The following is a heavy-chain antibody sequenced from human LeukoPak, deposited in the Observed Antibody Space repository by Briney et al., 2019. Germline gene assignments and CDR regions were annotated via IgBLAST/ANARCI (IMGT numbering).Heavy chain of an antibody. D-gene: IGHD1-26*01. V-gene: IGHV3-33*08. CDR2: IWYDGSNK. J-gene: IGHJ3*02. Sequence: PGRSLRLSCAASGFTFRSHAMPWVRQAPGKGLEWVAVIWYDGSNKYYADSVKGRFTISRDNSKNTLYLQMNSLRAEDTAVYYCARGPERRRGSYPPRHAFDIWGQGTMVTVSS. CDR1: GFTFRSHA. CDR3: ARGPERRRGSYPPRHAFDI.